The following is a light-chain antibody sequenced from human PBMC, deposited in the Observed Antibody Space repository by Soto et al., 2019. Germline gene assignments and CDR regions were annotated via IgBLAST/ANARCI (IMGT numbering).Light chain of an antibody. J-gene: IGKJ4*01. CDR3: QQYENLPLT. Sequence: DIQMTQSPSSLSASVGDRVTITCQAGHGISTYLNWFQQKPGKAPKLLIYDASNLETGVPSRFSRRRSGTDFTLTISSLQPEDIATYYCQQYENLPLTFGGGTKVESK. CDR2: DAS. V-gene: IGKV1-33*01. CDR1: HGISTY.